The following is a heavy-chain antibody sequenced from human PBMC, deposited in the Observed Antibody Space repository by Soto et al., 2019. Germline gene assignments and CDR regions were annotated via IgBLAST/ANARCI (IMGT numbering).Heavy chain of an antibody. D-gene: IGHD2-21*01. CDR3: ARLRIATNNYKWFDP. J-gene: IGHJ5*02. V-gene: IGHV4-31*03. Sequence: PSETLSLTCSVSGAALNSGNYYWSWIRQVPGKGLEWIGHIYVTGAVDYNPSLRDRITISQDTSERQFSLNLRLVTAADTAVYYCARLRIATNNYKWFDPWGQGTLATGS. CDR2: IYVTGAV. CDR1: GAALNSGNYY.